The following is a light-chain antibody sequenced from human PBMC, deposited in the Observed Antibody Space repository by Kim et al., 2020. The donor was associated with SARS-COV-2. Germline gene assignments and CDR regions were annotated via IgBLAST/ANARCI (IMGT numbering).Light chain of an antibody. CDR1: QGISSY. Sequence: ASTGDRVTITCRASQGISSYLAWYQQKPGKAPKLLIYAASTLQSGVPSRFSGTGSGTDFTLTISCLQSEDFAAYYCQQYYSYPRTFGQGTKVDIK. V-gene: IGKV1-8*01. CDR2: AAS. J-gene: IGKJ1*01. CDR3: QQYYSYPRT.